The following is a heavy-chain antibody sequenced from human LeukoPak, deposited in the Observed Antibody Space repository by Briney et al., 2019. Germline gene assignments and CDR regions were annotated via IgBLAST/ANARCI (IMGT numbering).Heavy chain of an antibody. CDR2: INPSGFST. J-gene: IGHJ4*02. CDR1: GYTFASYY. Sequence: ASVKLSCKASGYTFASYYMHWVRQAPGQGLEWMGIINPSGFSTRYAQRFQGRVTMTRDTSTSTVYSELRSLRSEDTAVYYCARDKNGVALSRSCFDYWGQGTLVTVSS. CDR3: ARDKNGVALSRSCFDY. D-gene: IGHD6-13*01. V-gene: IGHV1-46*01.